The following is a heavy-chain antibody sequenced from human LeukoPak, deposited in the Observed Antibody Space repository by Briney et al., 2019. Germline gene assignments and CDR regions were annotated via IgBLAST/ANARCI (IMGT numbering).Heavy chain of an antibody. CDR3: ARDGGYPGNWFDP. J-gene: IGHJ5*02. V-gene: IGHV4-39*07. D-gene: IGHD5-12*01. CDR1: GGSISSSSYY. Sequence: SETLSLTCTVSGGSISSSSYYWGWIRQPPGKGLEWIGSIYYSGSTYYNPSLKSRVTISVDTSKNQFSLKLSSVTAADTAVYYCARDGGYPGNWFDPWGQGTLVTVSS. CDR2: IYYSGST.